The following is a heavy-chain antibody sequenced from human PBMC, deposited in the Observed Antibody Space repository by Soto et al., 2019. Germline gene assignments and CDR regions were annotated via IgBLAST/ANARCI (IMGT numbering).Heavy chain of an antibody. CDR1: GGSISSGGYY. Sequence: SETLSLTCTVSGGSISSGGYYWSWIRQHPGKGLEWIGYIYYSGSTYYNPSLKSRVTISVDTSKNQFSLKLSSVTAADTAVYYCAREDTAVAGNHYYYGMDVWGQGTTVTVSS. J-gene: IGHJ6*02. CDR3: AREDTAVAGNHYYYGMDV. V-gene: IGHV4-31*03. D-gene: IGHD6-19*01. CDR2: IYYSGST.